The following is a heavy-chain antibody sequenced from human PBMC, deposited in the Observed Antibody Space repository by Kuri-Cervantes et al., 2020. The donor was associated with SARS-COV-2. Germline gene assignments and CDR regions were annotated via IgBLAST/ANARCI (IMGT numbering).Heavy chain of an antibody. CDR3: ARERYYSGHYGMDV. CDR1: GFTFSSSS. J-gene: IGHJ6*02. Sequence: LSLTCAASGFTFSSSSINWVRQAPGKGLEWVSYIGSSSSIIYYADSMKGRFTISRDNAKNSLSLQMNSLRAEDTAVYYCARERYYSGHYGMDVWGQGTTVTVSS. V-gene: IGHV3-48*01. CDR2: IGSSSSII. D-gene: IGHD3-10*01.